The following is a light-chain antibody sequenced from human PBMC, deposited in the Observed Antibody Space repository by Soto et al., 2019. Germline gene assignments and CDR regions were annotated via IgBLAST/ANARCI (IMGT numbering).Light chain of an antibody. V-gene: IGKV3D-20*02. Sequence: EIVLTQSPGTLSLSPGERATLSCRASHTISSSYLAWYQQKPGQAPRLLMYGISRRATGIPDRFSGSGSGTDFTLTISSLEPEDFAVYYCQQRGDWPPITFGQGTRLEIK. CDR2: GIS. CDR1: HTISSSY. CDR3: QQRGDWPPIT. J-gene: IGKJ5*01.